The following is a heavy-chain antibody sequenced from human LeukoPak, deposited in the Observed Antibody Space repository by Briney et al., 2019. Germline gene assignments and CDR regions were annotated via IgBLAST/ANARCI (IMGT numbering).Heavy chain of an antibody. Sequence: ASVKVSCKASGYTFTSYDINWVRQATGQGLEWMGWMNPNSGNTGYAQKFQGRVTMTRNTSISTAYMELSSLRPEDTAVYYCARDADSSGLTPPYYYYYMDVWGKGTTVTISS. CDR2: MNPNSGNT. J-gene: IGHJ6*03. V-gene: IGHV1-8*01. CDR1: GYTFTSYD. D-gene: IGHD3-22*01. CDR3: ARDADSSGLTPPYYYYYMDV.